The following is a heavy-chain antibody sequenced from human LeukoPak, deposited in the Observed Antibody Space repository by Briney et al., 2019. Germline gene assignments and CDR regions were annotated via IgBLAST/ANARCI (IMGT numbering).Heavy chain of an antibody. V-gene: IGHV1-18*01. CDR3: ARVLTYYYESSGYYFDY. J-gene: IGHJ4*02. D-gene: IGHD3-22*01. CDR1: GYTFTSYG. CDR2: ISAYNGNT. Sequence: GASVKVSCKASGYTFTSYGISWVRQAPGQGLEWMGWISAYNGNTNYAQKLQGRVTMTTDTSTSTAYMELRSLRSDDTAVYYCARVLTYYYESSGYYFDYWGQGTLVTVSS.